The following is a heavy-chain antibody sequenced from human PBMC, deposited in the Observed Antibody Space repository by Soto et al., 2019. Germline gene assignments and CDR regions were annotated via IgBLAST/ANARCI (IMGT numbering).Heavy chain of an antibody. CDR1: GFSFSDYY. J-gene: IGHJ4*02. V-gene: IGHV3-11*01. D-gene: IGHD5-18*01. CDR3: ARGKATSHGYPVLDS. CDR2: ISSSADRV. Sequence: QVQLVESGGGLVKPGGSLRLSCAASGFSFSDYYMTWVRQAPGKGLEWISYISSSADRVYDADSVKGRFTISRDDGKNSLYLQMNSLTAEDTAVYYCARGKATSHGYPVLDSWGQGTLVTVSS.